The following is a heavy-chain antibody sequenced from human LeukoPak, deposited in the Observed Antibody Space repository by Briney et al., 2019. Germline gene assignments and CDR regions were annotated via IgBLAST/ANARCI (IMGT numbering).Heavy chain of an antibody. CDR1: GGTFSSYA. CDR2: IIPIFGTA. Sequence: SVKVSCKASGGTFSSYAISWVRQAPGQGLEWMGGIIPIFGTANYAQKFQGRVTITADESTSTAYMELSSLRSDDTAVYYCARDRDYYYGSGSYSQPPDYWGQGTLVTVSS. CDR3: ARDRDYYYGSGSYSQPPDY. V-gene: IGHV1-69*01. J-gene: IGHJ4*02. D-gene: IGHD3-10*01.